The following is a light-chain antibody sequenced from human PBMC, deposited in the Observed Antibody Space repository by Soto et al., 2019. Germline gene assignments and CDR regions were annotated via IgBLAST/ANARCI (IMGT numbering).Light chain of an antibody. J-gene: IGLJ1*01. CDR1: SSDVGGYNF. CDR3: SSYTSISTNV. V-gene: IGLV2-14*01. Sequence: QSALTQPASVSGSPGQSITISCTGTSSDVGGYNFVSWYQQHPDKAPKLMIYDVTNRPSGVSNRFSGSKSGNTASLTSSGLQAEDEADYYCSSYTSISTNVFGTGTKVTVL. CDR2: DVT.